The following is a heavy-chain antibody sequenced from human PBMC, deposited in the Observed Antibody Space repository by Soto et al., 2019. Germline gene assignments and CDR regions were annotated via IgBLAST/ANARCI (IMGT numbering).Heavy chain of an antibody. J-gene: IGHJ4*02. V-gene: IGHV4-61*05. CDR1: GVSISSSSYY. D-gene: IGHD6-13*01. Sequence: PSETLSLTCTVSGVSISSSSYYWGWIRQPPGKGLEWIGYIYYSGSTNYNPSLKSRVTISVDTSKNQFSLKLSSVTAADTAVYYCARQHPPSYWGQGTLVTVSS. CDR3: ARQHPPSY. CDR2: IYYSGST.